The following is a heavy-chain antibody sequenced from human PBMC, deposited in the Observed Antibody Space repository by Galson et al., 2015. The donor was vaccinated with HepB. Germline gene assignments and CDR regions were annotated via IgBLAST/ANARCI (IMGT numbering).Heavy chain of an antibody. CDR2: IRNKANSYAT. V-gene: IGHV3-73*01. Sequence: SLRLSCAASGFSFSGSGIHWVRQASGKGLEWVGRIRNKANSYATQYAASVKGRFTISRDDSKNTAYLQMTSLKTEDTAVYYRTRPGDSSAPLGADYWGQGTLVTVSS. CDR1: GFSFSGSG. D-gene: IGHD3-22*01. J-gene: IGHJ4*02. CDR3: TRPGDSSAPLGADY.